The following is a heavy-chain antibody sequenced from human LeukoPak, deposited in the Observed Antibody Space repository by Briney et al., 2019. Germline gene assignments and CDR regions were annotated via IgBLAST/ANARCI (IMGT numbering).Heavy chain of an antibody. J-gene: IGHJ4*02. Sequence: GGSLRLSCAASGFGFTFVSYNLNWVRQAPGKGLEWVSYIGSSSRLIYYADSVKGRFSISRDNANSSLYLQMNSLRAEDTAVYYCARVRSGSYSGFDYWGQGTLVTVSS. D-gene: IGHD1-26*01. CDR3: ARVRSGSYSGFDY. V-gene: IGHV3-48*01. CDR2: IGSSSRLI. CDR1: GFGFTFVSYN.